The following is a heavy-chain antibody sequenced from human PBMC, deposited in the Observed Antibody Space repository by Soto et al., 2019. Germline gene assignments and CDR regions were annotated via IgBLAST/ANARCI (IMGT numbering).Heavy chain of an antibody. CDR2: IYPGDSDT. CDR1: GYSFTSYW. V-gene: IGHV5-51*01. CDR3: ARSHKYSSSWYGDYYYYYGMDV. D-gene: IGHD6-13*01. J-gene: IGHJ6*02. Sequence: GESLKISCKVSGYSFTSYWIGWVRQMPGKGLEWMGIIYPGDSDTRYSPSFQGQVTISADKSISTAYLQWSSLKASDTAMYYCARSHKYSSSWYGDYYYYYGMDVWGQGTTVTVSS.